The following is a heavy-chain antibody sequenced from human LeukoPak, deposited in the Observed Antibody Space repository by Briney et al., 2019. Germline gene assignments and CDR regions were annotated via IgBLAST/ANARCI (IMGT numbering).Heavy chain of an antibody. CDR3: AREAFGSGEV. V-gene: IGHV5-51*01. Sequence: GESLKISCKGSGYSFTSYWIGRVRQMPGEGLEWVGVIFPRDSTTRYMPPFQGQVTISADKSINTVYLQWRSLKASDTAMYYCAREAFGSGEVWGQGTLVTVSS. CDR1: GYSFTSYW. J-gene: IGHJ4*02. D-gene: IGHD3-10*01. CDR2: IFPRDSTT.